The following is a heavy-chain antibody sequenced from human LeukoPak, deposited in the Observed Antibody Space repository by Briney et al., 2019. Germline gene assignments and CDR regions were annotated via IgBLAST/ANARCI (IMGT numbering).Heavy chain of an antibody. CDR3: AREDRGYCSGGSCRPANAFDI. Sequence: ASVKVSCKASGYTFTGYYMHWVRQAPGQGLERMGWINPNSGGTNYAQKFQGRVTMTRDTSISTAYMELSRLRSDDTAVYYCAREDRGYCSGGSCRPANAFDIWGQGTMVTVSS. CDR1: GYTFTGYY. J-gene: IGHJ3*02. CDR2: INPNSGGT. D-gene: IGHD2-15*01. V-gene: IGHV1-2*02.